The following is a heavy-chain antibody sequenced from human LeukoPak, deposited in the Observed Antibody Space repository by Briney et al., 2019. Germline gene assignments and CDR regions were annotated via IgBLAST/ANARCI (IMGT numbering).Heavy chain of an antibody. Sequence: GGSLRLSCAASGFTFNNYNMNWVRQAPGRALEWVSSITSSGTYIFYADSVKGRFTISKDNAKNSLYLQMNSLGPEDTAVYYCARDPYSGNYGNYYYYYMDVWGKGTTVTISS. CDR2: ITSSGTYI. D-gene: IGHD1-26*01. J-gene: IGHJ6*03. V-gene: IGHV3-21*01. CDR3: ARDPYSGNYGNYYYYYMDV. CDR1: GFTFNNYN.